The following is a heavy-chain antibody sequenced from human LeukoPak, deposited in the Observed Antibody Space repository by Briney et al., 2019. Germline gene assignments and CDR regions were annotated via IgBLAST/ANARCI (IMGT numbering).Heavy chain of an antibody. Sequence: GGSLRLSCAASGSTFNTYSMNWVRQAPGKGLEWVSYISGSSRTMYYADSVKGRFTISRDNAKNSLYLQMNSLRAEDTAMYYCARDLSLYDYGGNIDYWGQGTLVTVSS. CDR1: GSTFNTYS. CDR3: ARDLSLYDYGGNIDY. CDR2: ISGSSRTM. J-gene: IGHJ4*02. V-gene: IGHV3-48*04. D-gene: IGHD4-23*01.